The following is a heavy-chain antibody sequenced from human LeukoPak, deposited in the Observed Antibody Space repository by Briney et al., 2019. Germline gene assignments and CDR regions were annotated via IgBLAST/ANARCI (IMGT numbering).Heavy chain of an antibody. D-gene: IGHD1-26*01. V-gene: IGHV3-74*01. J-gene: IGHJ4*02. CDR3: TRSLNSGSYLDY. CDR2: VNSDGSRT. Sequence: GGSLRLSCAASGFTFSSYWMHWVRQAPGKGLVWVSRVNSDGSRTDYADSVKGRITISRDNAKNTLYLQMNSLRAEDTAVYYCTRSLNSGSYLDYWGQGTLVTVSS. CDR1: GFTFSSYW.